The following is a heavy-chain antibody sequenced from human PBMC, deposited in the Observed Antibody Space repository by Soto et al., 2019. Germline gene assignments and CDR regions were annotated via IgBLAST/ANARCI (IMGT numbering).Heavy chain of an antibody. V-gene: IGHV3-33*03. CDR2: IWADGSQT. J-gene: IGHJ1*01. Sequence: QVRLVESGGDVVQPGWSLRLSCEVSGLDFSTFGMHWVRQAPGKGLEWVAVIWADGSQTYYVGSVKGRFTVSRDNPKSTLYLPMTSLRVEDTDKYFCVSSHDMPIWGQGTLVTVSS. D-gene: IGHD1-1*01. CDR1: GLDFSTFG. CDR3: VSSHDMPI.